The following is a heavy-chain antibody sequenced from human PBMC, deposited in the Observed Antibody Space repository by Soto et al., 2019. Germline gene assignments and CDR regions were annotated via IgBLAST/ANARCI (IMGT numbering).Heavy chain of an antibody. D-gene: IGHD1-26*01. J-gene: IGHJ5*01. V-gene: IGHV3-33*01. CDR2: VWNDGINK. CDR3: ARLAYSNFLGGLDS. CDR1: GSIFSAYG. Sequence: ESGGGVVQPGGSLRLSCAASGSIFSAYGIHWVRQAPGKGLEWVAIVWNDGINKYYADSVKGRFTISRDNFKNTVDLQMNSLRVEDTAVYYCARLAYSNFLGGLDSWGQGTLVTASS.